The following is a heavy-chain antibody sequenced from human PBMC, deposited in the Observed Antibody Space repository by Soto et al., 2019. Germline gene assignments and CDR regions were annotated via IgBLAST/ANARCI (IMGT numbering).Heavy chain of an antibody. J-gene: IGHJ4*02. Sequence: QITLKESGPTLVKPTQTLTLTCTFSGFSLTTPGVGVGWIRQPPGKALEWVAVIYSNNHKRFSPSLEARVGITKDTSKSQVVPTMTNLDPADTATYFCANRNRVGTVTDGFDFWGQGLLVTVTS. V-gene: IGHV2-5*01. CDR3: ANRNRVGTVTDGFDF. CDR2: IYSNNHK. CDR1: GFSLTTPGVG. D-gene: IGHD2-21*02.